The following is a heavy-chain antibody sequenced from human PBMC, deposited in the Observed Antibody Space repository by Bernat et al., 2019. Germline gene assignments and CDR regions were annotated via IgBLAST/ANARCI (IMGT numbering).Heavy chain of an antibody. CDR3: ARVQGGGDYYYYYMDV. V-gene: IGHV4-31*03. J-gene: IGHJ6*03. CDR2: IYYTGST. CDR1: RGSISSNSYF. Sequence: QVQLEESGPGLVKPSQTLSLTCTVSRGSISSNSYFWSWIRQHPAKGLEWIGHIYYTGSTYYNPSLESRATISVDTSKNQFSLKLSSVTAAATALYYCARVQGGGDYYYYYMDVWGKGTTVTVSS. D-gene: IGHD2-15*01.